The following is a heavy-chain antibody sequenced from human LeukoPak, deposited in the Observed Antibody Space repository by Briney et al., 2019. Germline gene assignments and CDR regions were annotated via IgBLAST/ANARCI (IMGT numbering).Heavy chain of an antibody. CDR2: INAGTGNT. D-gene: IGHD3-22*01. V-gene: IGHV1-3*01. Sequence: ASVKVSCKASGYTFTSYAIHWVRQAPGQRLEWMGWINAGTGNTKYSQKFQGRVTITSDTSASTAYMELSSLRSEDTAVYYCAGRPDDYDSTTTRYLIYWGQGTLVTVSS. CDR3: AGRPDDYDSTTTRYLIY. CDR1: GYTFTSYA. J-gene: IGHJ4*02.